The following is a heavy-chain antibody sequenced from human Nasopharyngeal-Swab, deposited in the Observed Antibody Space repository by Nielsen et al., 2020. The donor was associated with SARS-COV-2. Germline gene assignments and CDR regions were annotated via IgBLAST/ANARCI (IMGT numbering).Heavy chain of an antibody. CDR1: GFTFSSYA. Sequence: GESLKISCAASGFTFSSYAMHWVSQAPGKGLEWVAVISYDGSNKYYADSVKGRFTISRDNSKNTLYLQMNSLRAEDTAVYYCAREPNPGIAAAGTHDYWGQGTLVTVSS. CDR3: AREPNPGIAAAGTHDY. J-gene: IGHJ4*02. CDR2: ISYDGSNK. D-gene: IGHD6-13*01. V-gene: IGHV3-30-3*01.